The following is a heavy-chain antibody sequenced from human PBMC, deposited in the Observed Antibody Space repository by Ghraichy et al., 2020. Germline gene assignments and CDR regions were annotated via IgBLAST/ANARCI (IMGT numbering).Heavy chain of an antibody. CDR3: AREGCSSGWCIFSSNYFDY. V-gene: IGHV3-7*03. D-gene: IGHD6-19*01. J-gene: IGHJ4*02. Sequence: GGSLRLSCAASGFTFNSFAMYWVRQAPGKGLEWVANIKQDGSEKYYVDSVKGRFTISRDNAKNLLYLQMNSLRAEDTAVYYCAREGCSSGWCIFSSNYFDYWGQGTLVTVSS. CDR1: GFTFNSFA. CDR2: IKQDGSEK.